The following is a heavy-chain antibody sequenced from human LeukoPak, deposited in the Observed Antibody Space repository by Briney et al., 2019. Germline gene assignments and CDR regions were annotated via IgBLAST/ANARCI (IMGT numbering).Heavy chain of an antibody. CDR1: GVSISSSNSY. V-gene: IGHV4-39*01. D-gene: IGHD3-10*01. J-gene: IGHJ6*03. CDR2: IYYSGNT. Sequence: PSETLSLTCTVSGVSISSSNSYWGWIRQPPGKGLEWIGSIYYSGNTYYNASLKSQVSISIDTSKNQFSLRLTSVTAADTAVYYCARHTMVRGVITGYYYYMDVWGKGTTVTISS. CDR3: ARHTMVRGVITGYYYYMDV.